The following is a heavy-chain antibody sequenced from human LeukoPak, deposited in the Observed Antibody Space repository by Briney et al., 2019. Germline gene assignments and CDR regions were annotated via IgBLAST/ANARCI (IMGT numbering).Heavy chain of an antibody. J-gene: IGHJ4*02. CDR1: GFTFSSYA. CDR2: ISGSGGST. CDR3: ARGSSAGRPYYFDY. Sequence: GGSLRLSCAASGFTFSSYAMSWVRQAPGKGLEWVSAISGSGGSTYYADSVKGRFTISRDNSKNTLYLQMNSLRAEDTAMYYCARGSSAGRPYYFDYWGQGTLVTVSS. V-gene: IGHV3-23*01. D-gene: IGHD3-16*01.